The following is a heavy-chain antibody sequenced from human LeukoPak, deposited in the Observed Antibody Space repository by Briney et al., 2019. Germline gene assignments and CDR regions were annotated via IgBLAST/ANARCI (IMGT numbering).Heavy chain of an antibody. V-gene: IGHV4-39*07. Sequence: TPSETLSLTCTVSGGSISSSSYYWGWIRQPPGKGLEWIGEINHSGSTNYNPSLKSRVTISVDTSKNQFSLKLSSVTAADTAVYYCARGRVIPRYYYYGMDVWGQGTTVTVSS. CDR3: ARGRVIPRYYYYGMDV. D-gene: IGHD2-21*01. CDR1: GGSISSSSYY. J-gene: IGHJ6*02. CDR2: INHSGST.